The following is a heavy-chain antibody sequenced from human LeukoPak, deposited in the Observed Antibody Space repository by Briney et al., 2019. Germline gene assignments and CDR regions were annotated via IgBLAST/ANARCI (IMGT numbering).Heavy chain of an antibody. V-gene: IGHV3-49*04. D-gene: IGHD3-22*01. J-gene: IGHJ4*02. CDR3: ARAYDSSGYYQAY. CDR1: GFTFGDYA. CDR2: IRSKVYGGTT. Sequence: PGGSLRLSCTASGFTFGDYAMSWVRQAPGKGLEWVGFIRSKVYGGTTEYAASVKGRFTISRDDSKSIAYLQMNSLKTEDTAVYCCARAYDSSGYYQAYWGQGTLVTVSS.